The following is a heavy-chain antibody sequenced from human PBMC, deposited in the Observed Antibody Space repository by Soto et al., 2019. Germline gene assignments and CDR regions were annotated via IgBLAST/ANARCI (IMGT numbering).Heavy chain of an antibody. CDR1: TFTFSNSG. D-gene: IGHD3-22*01. CDR3: ARVDGYYYGAPYYFTD. J-gene: IGHJ4*02. V-gene: IGHV3-23*01. Sequence: EVQLLESGGGLVQPGGSLRLSCAASTFTFSNSGMSWVLQTPGKGLECVSGISSSGGRTIYADSVKGRFTISRDNSKNTLYLQMNSLRVEDTALYYCARVDGYYYGAPYYFTDWGQGTRVTVAS. CDR2: ISSSGGRT.